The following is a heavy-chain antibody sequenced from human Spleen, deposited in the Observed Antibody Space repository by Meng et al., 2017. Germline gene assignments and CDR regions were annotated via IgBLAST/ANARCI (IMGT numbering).Heavy chain of an antibody. CDR2: IGGSGTTSTI. CDR1: GFTFSDYY. V-gene: IGHV3-11*01. J-gene: IGHJ5*02. D-gene: IGHD3-10*01. Sequence: GESLKISCTASGFTFSDYYMTWIRQAPGKGLEWISYIGGSGTTSTIFYADSVKGRFTISRDNAKKSLYMEMKSLRAADTAIYYCARAVRRGGGNCLDPWGQGTLVTVSS. CDR3: ARAVRRGGGNCLDP.